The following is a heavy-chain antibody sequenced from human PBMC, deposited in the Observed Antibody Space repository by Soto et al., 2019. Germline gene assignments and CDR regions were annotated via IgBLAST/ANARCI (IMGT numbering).Heavy chain of an antibody. D-gene: IGHD3-9*01. V-gene: IGHV4-59*01. CDR1: GASISSYY. CDR2: MHHTQGT. Sequence: PSETLSLTXSVSGASISSYYWTWIRQPPGGGLEWIGYMHHTQGTNDNPSLRGRVHMSIDTSMNQFSLRLTSVTAADTAVYYCARVPFVGYFDWLDPWGHGTLVTVS. J-gene: IGHJ5*02. CDR3: ARVPFVGYFDWLDP.